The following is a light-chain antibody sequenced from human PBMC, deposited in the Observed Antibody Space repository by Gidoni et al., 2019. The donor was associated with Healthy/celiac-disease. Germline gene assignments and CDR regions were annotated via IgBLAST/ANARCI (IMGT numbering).Light chain of an antibody. V-gene: IGKV1-5*03. Sequence: PMPQSPSPLPASVGDRVTITCRDSQSISSWLAWYQQKPGKAPKLLIYTASSLESGVPSRFSGSGSGTEFTLTISSLQPDDFATYYCQQYNSYSYTFGQGTKLEIK. CDR3: QQYNSYSYT. CDR1: QSISSW. CDR2: TAS. J-gene: IGKJ2*01.